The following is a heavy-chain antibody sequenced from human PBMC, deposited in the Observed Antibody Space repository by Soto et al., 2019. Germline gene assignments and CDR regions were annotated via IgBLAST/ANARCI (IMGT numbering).Heavy chain of an antibody. Sequence: QVQLVQSGAEVKKPGASVKVSCKASGYTFTNYYMHWVRQAPGQGLEWMGIIDPSGGSTSYAQKFHGRVTMTRDKSTRTVYMEVSSLRSEDTAVYYCARSHNWRLGQKWGQGTLVTVSS. V-gene: IGHV1-46*01. CDR2: IDPSGGST. J-gene: IGHJ4*02. D-gene: IGHD1-20*01. CDR1: GYTFTNYY. CDR3: ARSHNWRLGQK.